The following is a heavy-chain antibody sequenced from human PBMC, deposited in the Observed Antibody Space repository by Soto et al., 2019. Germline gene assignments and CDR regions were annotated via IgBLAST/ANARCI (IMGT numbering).Heavy chain of an antibody. D-gene: IGHD6-19*01. Sequence: QITLNESGPTLLKPTHTLTLTCSLSVFSFSTSQVGLSWIRQPPGRAQEWLALIYWVNDKRYSPSLRSKLSITKDTSKTQVVLTMTNMDPVDTATYYCAHRPGGYLSGWDHGYCDYCGRGALVTVSS. J-gene: IGHJ4*02. CDR2: IYWVNDK. CDR3: AHRPGGYLSGWDHGYCDY. CDR1: VFSFSTSQVG. V-gene: IGHV2-5*02.